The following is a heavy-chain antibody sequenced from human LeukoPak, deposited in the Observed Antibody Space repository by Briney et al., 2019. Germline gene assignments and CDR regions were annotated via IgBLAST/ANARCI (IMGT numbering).Heavy chain of an antibody. D-gene: IGHD6-19*01. CDR3: ARAYSSGWYERRYYFDY. CDR1: GGSISSYY. CDR2: IYYSVST. V-gene: IGHV4-59*08. Sequence: SETLSLTCTVSGGSISSYYWSWVRQPPGQGLGWIGYIYYSVSTNYNPSLKSRVTITVDTSKNQFSLKLSSVTAADTAVYYCARAYSSGWYERRYYFDYWGQGTLVTVSS. J-gene: IGHJ4*02.